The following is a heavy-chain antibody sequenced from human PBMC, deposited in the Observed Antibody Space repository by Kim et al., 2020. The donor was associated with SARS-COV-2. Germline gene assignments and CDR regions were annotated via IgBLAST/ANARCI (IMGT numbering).Heavy chain of an antibody. V-gene: IGHV1-3*01. D-gene: IGHD1-26*01. Sequence: QKFQGRVTITRDTSASTAYMELSSLRSEDTAVYYCARVGDSGSYPDVFDIWGQGTMVTVSS. CDR3: ARVGDSGSYPDVFDI. J-gene: IGHJ3*02.